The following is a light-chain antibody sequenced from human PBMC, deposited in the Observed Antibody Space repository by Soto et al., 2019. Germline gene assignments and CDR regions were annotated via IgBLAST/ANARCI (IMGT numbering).Light chain of an antibody. CDR3: QQTFSLPYT. CDR1: ENSASY. Sequence: IQMTQSPSSLSASVGDRVTVKCRTSENSASYVSWFQQRPGKAPNLLIYSASTLHTGVSSRFSGNGSGTHFTLTVERLQAEDVATYYCQQTFSLPYTFGQGTKVEI. J-gene: IGKJ2*01. V-gene: IGKV1-39*01. CDR2: SAS.